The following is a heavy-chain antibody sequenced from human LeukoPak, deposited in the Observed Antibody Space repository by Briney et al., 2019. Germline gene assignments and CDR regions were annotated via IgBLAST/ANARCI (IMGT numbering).Heavy chain of an antibody. CDR3: ATAVSGSSGWYYNY. CDR1: GGSFSGYY. CDR2: INHSGST. D-gene: IGHD6-19*01. V-gene: IGHV4-34*01. Sequence: SETLSLTCAVYGGSFSGYYWNWIRQPPGKGLEWIGEINHSGSTNYNPSLKSRVTISVDTSKNQFSLKLSSVTAADTAVYYCATAVSGSSGWYYNYWGHGTLVAVSS. J-gene: IGHJ4*01.